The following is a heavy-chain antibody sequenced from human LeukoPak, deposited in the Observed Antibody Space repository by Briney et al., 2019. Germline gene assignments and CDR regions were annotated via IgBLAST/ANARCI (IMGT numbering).Heavy chain of an antibody. J-gene: IGHJ4*02. CDR1: GGSISSGGFY. D-gene: IGHD3/OR15-3a*01. CDR3: ARGTGYYMFDY. Sequence: PSQTLSLTCTVPGGSISSGGFYWSLIRQPPRNCLEWIGYIHSSGNTYYNPSLQSRLTISLDTSKNQFSLKLSSETAADTAVYYCARGTGYYMFDYWGQGTLVTVSS. V-gene: IGHV4-31*03. CDR2: IHSSGNT.